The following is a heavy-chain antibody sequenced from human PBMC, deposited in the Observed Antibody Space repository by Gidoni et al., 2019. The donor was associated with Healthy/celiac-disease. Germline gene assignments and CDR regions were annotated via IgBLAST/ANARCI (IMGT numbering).Heavy chain of an antibody. D-gene: IGHD6-6*01. CDR1: GFTFSSYG. CDR2: IWYDGSNK. J-gene: IGHJ4*02. V-gene: IGHV3-33*01. CDR3: ARESGGTAARESYFDY. Sequence: QVQLVESGGGVVQPGRSLRLSCAASGFTFSSYGLHWVRQAPGKGLEWVAVIWYDGSNKYYADSVKGRFTISRDNSKNTLYLQMNSLRAEDTAVYYCARESGGTAARESYFDYWGQGTLVTVSS.